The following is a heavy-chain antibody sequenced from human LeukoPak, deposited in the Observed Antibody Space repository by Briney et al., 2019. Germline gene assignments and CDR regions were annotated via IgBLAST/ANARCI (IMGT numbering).Heavy chain of an antibody. CDR2: ISGSGGST. Sequence: GGSLRLSCAASGFTFSSYAMSWVRQAPGKGLEWVSAISGSGGSTYYADSVKGRFIISRDNSKNTLYLQMNSLRAEDTAVYYCAKAYGDYGDAFDIWGQGTMVTVSS. D-gene: IGHD4-17*01. J-gene: IGHJ3*02. CDR3: AKAYGDYGDAFDI. CDR1: GFTFSSYA. V-gene: IGHV3-23*01.